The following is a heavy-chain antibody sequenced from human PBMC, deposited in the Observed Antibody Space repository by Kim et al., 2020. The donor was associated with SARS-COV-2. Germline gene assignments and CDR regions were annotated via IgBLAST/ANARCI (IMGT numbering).Heavy chain of an antibody. CDR3: ARGGIITIFGVQASYGMDV. CDR1: GYTFTSYG. V-gene: IGHV1-18*01. CDR2: ISAYNGNT. D-gene: IGHD3-3*01. J-gene: IGHJ6*02. Sequence: ASVKVSCKASGYTFTSYGISWVRQAPGQGLEWMGWISAYNGNTNYAQKLQGRVTMTTDTSTSTAYMELRSLRSDDTAVYYCARGGIITIFGVQASYGMDVWGQGTTVTVSS.